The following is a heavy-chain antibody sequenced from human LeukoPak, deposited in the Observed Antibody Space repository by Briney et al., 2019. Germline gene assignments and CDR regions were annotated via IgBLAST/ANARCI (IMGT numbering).Heavy chain of an antibody. V-gene: IGHV4-39*07. D-gene: IGHD3-16*01. CDR3: ATPGGINYYHMDV. J-gene: IGHJ6*03. CDR1: GGSISGSYYY. Sequence: SETLSLTCTVSGGSISGSYYYWGWIRQPPGKGLEWIGSIYYSGSTYYNPSLKSRVTISVDTSKNQFSLKLSSVTAADTAVYYCATPGGINYYHMDVWGKGTTVTVSS. CDR2: IYYSGST.